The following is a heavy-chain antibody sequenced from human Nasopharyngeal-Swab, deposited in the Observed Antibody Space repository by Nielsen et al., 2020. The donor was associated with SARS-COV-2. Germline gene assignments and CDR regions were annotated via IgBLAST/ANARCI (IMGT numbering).Heavy chain of an antibody. CDR2: TYYRSKWYN. V-gene: IGHV6-1*01. D-gene: IGHD4-17*01. Sequence: SQTLSLTCALSGDSVSSSSAAWNWIRQSPSRGLEWLGRTYYRSKWYNDYAVSVKSRITINPDTSKNQFSLHLNSVTPEDTAVYYCARARGAYGDYYYYYKDVWGKGTTVTVSS. J-gene: IGHJ6*03. CDR3: ARARGAYGDYYYYYKDV. CDR1: GDSVSSSSAA.